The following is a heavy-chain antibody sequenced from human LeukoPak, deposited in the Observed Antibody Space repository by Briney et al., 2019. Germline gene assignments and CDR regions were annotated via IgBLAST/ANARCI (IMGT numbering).Heavy chain of an antibody. CDR1: GNTFSNYG. D-gene: IGHD3-22*01. CDR2: ISTKTGNP. Sequence: VASVKVSCKASGNTFSNYGLNWVRQAPGQGLEWMGWISTKTGNPMYAQGFTGRFVLSLDTSVNTAYLQINSLKAEDTAIYYCARAPDYFESSENGMDVWGQGTTVTVSS. CDR3: ARAPDYFESSENGMDV. J-gene: IGHJ6*02. V-gene: IGHV7-4-1*02.